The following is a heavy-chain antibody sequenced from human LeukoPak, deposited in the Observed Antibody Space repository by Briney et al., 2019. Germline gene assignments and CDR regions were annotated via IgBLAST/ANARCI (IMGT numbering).Heavy chain of an antibody. J-gene: IGHJ4*02. V-gene: IGHV4-59*08. CDR2: IYYSGST. CDR1: GGSISSYH. Sequence: TSETLSLTCTVSGGSISSYHWSWIRQPPGKGLEWIGYIYYSGSTNYNPSLKSRVTISVDTSKNQFSLKLSSVTAADTAVYYCARRPAPYGDYEYYFDYWGQGTLVTVSS. CDR3: ARRPAPYGDYEYYFDY. D-gene: IGHD4-17*01.